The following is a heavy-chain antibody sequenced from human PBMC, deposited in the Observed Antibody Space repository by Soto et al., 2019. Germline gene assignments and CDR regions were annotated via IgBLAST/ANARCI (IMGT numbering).Heavy chain of an antibody. V-gene: IGHV4-34*01. CDR2: INHSGSTT. CDR3: AREVSSFGSNHFDS. D-gene: IGHD3-10*01. CDR1: GGSFSGYY. J-gene: IGHJ4*02. Sequence: SETLSLTCAVYGGSFSGYYWSWIRQPPGKGLEWIGEINHSGSTTKYNPSLKSRVTISVDTSKNQFSLRLNSVTAADTAVYYCAREVSSFGSNHFDSWGQGALVTVSS.